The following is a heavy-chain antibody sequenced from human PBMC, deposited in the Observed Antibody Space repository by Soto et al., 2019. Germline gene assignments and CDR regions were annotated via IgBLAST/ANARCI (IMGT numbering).Heavy chain of an antibody. V-gene: IGHV3-23*01. Sequence: TGGSLRLSCAVSGFTFRNYAMSWVRQAPGKGLEWVAGITGTGSSTSYSDSVRGRFTISRDNSKNTLYLLVNSLRAEDTAVYWCAKTPNSRLLNSWGQGALVTVSS. CDR3: AKTPNSRLLNS. CDR2: ITGTGSST. J-gene: IGHJ4*02. CDR1: GFTFRNYA. D-gene: IGHD3-9*01.